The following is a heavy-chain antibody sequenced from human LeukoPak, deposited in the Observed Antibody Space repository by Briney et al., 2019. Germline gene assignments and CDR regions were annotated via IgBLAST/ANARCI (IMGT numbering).Heavy chain of an antibody. J-gene: IGHJ6*02. CDR2: IWYDGSNK. CDR1: GFTFSSYG. D-gene: IGHD6-13*01. Sequence: LSGGSLRLSCAASGFTFSSYGMHWVRQAPGKGLEWVAVIWYDGSNKYYADSVKGRFTISRDNSKNTLYLQMNSLRAEDTAVYYCARDPYSSTLRYYYYYGMDVWGQGTTVTVS. CDR3: ARDPYSSTLRYYYYYGMDV. V-gene: IGHV3-33*01.